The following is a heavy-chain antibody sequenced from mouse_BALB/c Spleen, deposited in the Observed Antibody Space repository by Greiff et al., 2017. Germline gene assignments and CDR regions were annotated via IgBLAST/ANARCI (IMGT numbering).Heavy chain of an antibody. V-gene: IGHV5-17*02. D-gene: IGHD1-2*01. Sequence: EVHLVESGGGLVQPGGSRKLSCAASGFTFSSFGMHWVRQAPEKGLEWVAYISSGSSTIYYADTVKGRFTISRDNPKNTLFLQMTSLSSEDTAMYYCARECVRGYYYAMDYWGQGTSVTVSS. J-gene: IGHJ4*01. CDR3: ARECVRGYYYAMDY. CDR2: ISSGSSTI. CDR1: GFTFSSFG.